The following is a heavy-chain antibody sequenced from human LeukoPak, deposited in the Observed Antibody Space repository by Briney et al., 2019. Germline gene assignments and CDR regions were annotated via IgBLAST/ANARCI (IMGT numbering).Heavy chain of an antibody. V-gene: IGHV3-15*01. CDR2: IKRKTDGETT. Sequence: PGGSLRLSCAASGFTFSSYNMNWVRQAPGKGLEWVGRIKRKTDGETTDYAAPVKGRFTISRDDSENMLYLQMNSLRTEDTAVYYCTTDRPPGGSGSYYNAFDIWGQGTMVTVSS. CDR1: GFTFSSYN. CDR3: TTDRPPGGSGSYYNAFDI. J-gene: IGHJ3*02. D-gene: IGHD3-10*01.